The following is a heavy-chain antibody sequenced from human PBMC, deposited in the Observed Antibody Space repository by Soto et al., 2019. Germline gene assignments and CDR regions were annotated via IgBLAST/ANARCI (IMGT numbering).Heavy chain of an antibody. J-gene: IGHJ4*02. V-gene: IGHV4-39*01. CDR2: IYYSGST. CDR1: GGSISSSSYY. D-gene: IGHD4-17*01. CDR3: ARRGEIDDYGDYGDQYYFDY. Sequence: PSETLSLTCTVSGGSISSSSYYWGWIRQPPGKGLEWIGSIYYSGSTYYNPSLKSRVTISVDTSKNQFSLKLSSVTAADTAVYYCARRGEIDDYGDYGDQYYFDYWGQGTLVTVSS.